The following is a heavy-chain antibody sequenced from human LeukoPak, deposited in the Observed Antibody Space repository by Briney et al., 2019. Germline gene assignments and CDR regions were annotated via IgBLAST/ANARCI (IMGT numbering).Heavy chain of an antibody. CDR1: GFTFSSYS. CDR2: ISSSSSYI. D-gene: IGHD5-12*01. Sequence: KSGGSLRLSCAASGFTFSSYSMNWVRQAPGKGLEWVPSISSSSSYIYYADSVKGRFTISRDNAKNSLYLQMNSLRAEDTAVHYCARDESKGLYYYYYYMDVWGKGTTVTVSS. J-gene: IGHJ6*03. V-gene: IGHV3-21*01. CDR3: ARDESKGLYYYYYYMDV.